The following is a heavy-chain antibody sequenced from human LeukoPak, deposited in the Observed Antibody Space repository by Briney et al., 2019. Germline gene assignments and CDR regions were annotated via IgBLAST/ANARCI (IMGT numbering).Heavy chain of an antibody. J-gene: IGHJ5*02. D-gene: IGHD3-10*01. CDR2: IYHSGST. V-gene: IGHV4-39*07. CDR3: ARGLRFGAGVDP. CDR1: GGSISSSSYY. Sequence: PSETLSLTCTVSGGSISSSSYYWGWIRQPPGKGLEWIGSIYHSGSTYYNPSLKSRVTIAVETSKNQFSLKLSSVTAADKAVYYCARGLRFGAGVDPWGQGTLVTVSS.